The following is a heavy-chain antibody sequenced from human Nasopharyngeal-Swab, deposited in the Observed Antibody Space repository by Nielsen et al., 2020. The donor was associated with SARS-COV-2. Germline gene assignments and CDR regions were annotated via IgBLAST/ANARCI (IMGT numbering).Heavy chain of an antibody. CDR1: GGSISSSSYY. CDR3: AGTYGDYRADAFDI. D-gene: IGHD4-17*01. V-gene: IGHV4-39*01. CDR2: IYYSGST. Sequence: SETLSLTCTVSGGSISSSSYYWGWIRQPPGKGLEWIGSIYYSGSTYYNPSLKSRVTISVDTSKNQFSLKLSSVTAADTAVYYCAGTYGDYRADAFDIWGQGKMVTVSS. J-gene: IGHJ3*02.